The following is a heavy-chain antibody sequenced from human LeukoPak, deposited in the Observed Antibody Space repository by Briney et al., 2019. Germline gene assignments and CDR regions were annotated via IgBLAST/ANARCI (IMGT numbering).Heavy chain of an antibody. CDR3: ARRGTYGASGAFDI. Sequence: SETLSLTCTASGGSISSHYWSWIRQPPGKGLEWIGYIYYSGSTNYNPSLKSRVTISVDTSKNQFSLKLSSVTAADTAVYYCARRGTYGASGAFDIWGQGTMVTVSS. J-gene: IGHJ3*02. V-gene: IGHV4-59*11. CDR2: IYYSGST. D-gene: IGHD4/OR15-4a*01. CDR1: GGSISSHY.